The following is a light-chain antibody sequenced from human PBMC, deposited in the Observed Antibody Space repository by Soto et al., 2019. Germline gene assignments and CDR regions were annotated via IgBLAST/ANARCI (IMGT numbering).Light chain of an antibody. CDR3: QQYNTFPYT. V-gene: IGKV1-5*01. CDR2: DAS. J-gene: IGKJ2*01. CDR1: QSVSTW. Sequence: DIQMTQSPSTLSASVGDRVTITCRASQSVSTWLAWYQQKPAKAPKILIHDASSLESGVPSRFSGSASGTEFTLIINSLQAEDSATYYCQQYNTFPYTFRQGTKLEIK.